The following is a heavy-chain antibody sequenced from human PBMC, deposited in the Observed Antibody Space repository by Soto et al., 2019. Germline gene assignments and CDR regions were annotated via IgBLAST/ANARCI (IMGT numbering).Heavy chain of an antibody. J-gene: IGHJ6*02. D-gene: IGHD6-19*01. CDR2: MNPNSGNT. V-gene: IGHV1-8*01. CDR1: GYTFTSYD. Sequence: GASVKVSCKASGYTFTSYDINWVRQATGQGLEWMGWMNPNSGNTGYAQKFQGRVTMTRNTSISTAYMELSSLRSEDTAVYYCARSSSGWYDYYYGMDVWGQGTTVTVSS. CDR3: ARSSSGWYDYYYGMDV.